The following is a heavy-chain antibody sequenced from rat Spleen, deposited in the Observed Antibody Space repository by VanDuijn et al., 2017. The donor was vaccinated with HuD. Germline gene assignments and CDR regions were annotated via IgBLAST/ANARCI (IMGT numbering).Heavy chain of an antibody. Sequence: EVQLVESGGGLVQPGRSLKLSCAASGFTFSDYYMTWVRQAPKKGLEWVASISYEGSGTYYGGSVKGRFTISRDNAKSSLYLQMNSLKSEDTATYYCARPSYGYPFAYWGQGTLVTVSS. CDR2: ISYEGSGT. CDR1: GFTFSDYY. V-gene: IGHV5-22*01. D-gene: IGHD1-7*01. J-gene: IGHJ3*01. CDR3: ARPSYGYPFAY.